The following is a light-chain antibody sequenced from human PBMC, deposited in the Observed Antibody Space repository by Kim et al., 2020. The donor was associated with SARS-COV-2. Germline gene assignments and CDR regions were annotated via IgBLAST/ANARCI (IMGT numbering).Light chain of an antibody. CDR1: NIGSKS. CDR2: YDS. Sequence: APGKTARITCGGNNIGSKSVHWYQQKPGQAPVLVIYYDSDRPSGIPERFSGSNSGNTATLTISRVEAGDEADYYCQVWDSSSDCWVFGGGTQLTVL. J-gene: IGLJ3*02. V-gene: IGLV3-21*04. CDR3: QVWDSSSDCWV.